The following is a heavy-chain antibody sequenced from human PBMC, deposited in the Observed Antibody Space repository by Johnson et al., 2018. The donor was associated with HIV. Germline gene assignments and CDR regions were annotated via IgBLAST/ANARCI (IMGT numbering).Heavy chain of an antibody. CDR3: ARDGRDLVTRGGFDV. V-gene: IGHV3-66*02. D-gene: IGHD5-18*01. CDR2: LYRDGRT. Sequence: MLLVESGGGLVKPGGPLRLSCAASGFTVSSTYMSWVRQAPGKGLEWLSVLYRDGRTYYADSVKGRFTISRDNSKNTLYLQMNSLRPEDTAVYYCARDGRDLVTRGGFDVWGPGTVVTVSS. J-gene: IGHJ3*01. CDR1: GFTVSSTY.